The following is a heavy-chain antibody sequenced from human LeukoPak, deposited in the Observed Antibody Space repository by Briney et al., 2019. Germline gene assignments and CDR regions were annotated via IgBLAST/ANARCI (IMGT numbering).Heavy chain of an antibody. D-gene: IGHD6-19*01. Sequence: GGSLRLSCAASGFAVSSNYMSWVRQAPGKGLEWVSVIYSGGSTYYADSVKGRFTISRDNSKNTLYLQMNSLRAEDTAVYYCVHGLVYAFDIWGQGTMVTVSS. V-gene: IGHV3-53*01. CDR3: VHGLVYAFDI. CDR1: GFAVSSNY. CDR2: IYSGGST. J-gene: IGHJ3*02.